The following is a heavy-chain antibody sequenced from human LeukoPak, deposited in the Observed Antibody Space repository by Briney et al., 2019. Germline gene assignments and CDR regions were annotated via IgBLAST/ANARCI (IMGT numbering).Heavy chain of an antibody. CDR1: GGTFSSYA. Sequence: SVKVSCKASGGTFSSYAISWVRQAPGQGLEWMGRIIPILGVANYAQKFQGRVTITADKSTSTAYMELSSLRSEDTAVYYCARHSLDYYYYGMDVWGQGTTDTVSS. CDR3: ARHSLDYYYYGMDV. J-gene: IGHJ6*02. CDR2: IIPILGVA. D-gene: IGHD2-15*01. V-gene: IGHV1-69*04.